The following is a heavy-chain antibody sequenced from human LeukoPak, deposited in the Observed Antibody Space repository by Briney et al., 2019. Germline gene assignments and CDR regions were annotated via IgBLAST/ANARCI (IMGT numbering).Heavy chain of an antibody. J-gene: IGHJ3*02. CDR1: GGSISSSSYY. V-gene: IGHV4-39*01. CDR3: ARRDYYDSSSWQNAFDI. D-gene: IGHD3-22*01. CDR2: IYYSGST. Sequence: GTLSLTCTVSGGSISSSSYYWGWIRQPPGKGLEWIGSIYYSGSTYYNPSLKSRVTISVDTSKNQFSLKLTSVTAADTAVYYCARRDYYDSSSWQNAFDIWGQGTMVTVSS.